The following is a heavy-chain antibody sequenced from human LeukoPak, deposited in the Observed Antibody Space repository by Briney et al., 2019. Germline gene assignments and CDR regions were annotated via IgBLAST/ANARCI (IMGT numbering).Heavy chain of an antibody. J-gene: IGHJ3*02. V-gene: IGHV4-61*02. CDR3: ARVSLYIGIGHAFDI. D-gene: IGHD1-14*01. CDR1: GDSVSSGSYY. CDR2: IYNSGST. Sequence: SETLSLTCSVSGDSVSSGSYYWSWIRQPAGKGLEWIGRIYNSGSTNYNSFLKSRVTISADTSKNQLSLSLSSVTAADTAVYYCARVSLYIGIGHAFDIWGQGTSVTVSS.